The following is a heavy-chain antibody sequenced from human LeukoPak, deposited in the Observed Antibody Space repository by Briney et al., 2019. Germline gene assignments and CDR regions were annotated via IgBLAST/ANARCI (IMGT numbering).Heavy chain of an antibody. Sequence: GGSLRLSCAASGFPFSSYAMSWVRQAPGKGLEWVSNISGSGSGGSTYYADSVKGRFTISRDNSKNTLYLQMNSLRAEDTAVYYCAKDWGTVVVPAAILANWFDPWGQGTLVTVSS. J-gene: IGHJ5*02. CDR1: GFPFSSYA. CDR2: ISGSGSGGST. D-gene: IGHD2-2*01. V-gene: IGHV3-23*01. CDR3: AKDWGTVVVPAAILANWFDP.